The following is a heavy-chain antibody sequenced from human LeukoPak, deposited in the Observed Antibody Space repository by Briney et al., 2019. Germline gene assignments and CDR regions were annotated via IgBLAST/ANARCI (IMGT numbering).Heavy chain of an antibody. CDR2: IYYSGST. CDR3: ARDSVTIFAFDP. Sequence: PETLSLTCTVSGGSISSYYWSWIRQPPGKGLEWIGYIYYSGSTNYNPSLKSRVTISVDTSKNQFSLKLSSVTAADTAVYYCARDSVTIFAFDPWGQGTLVTVSS. D-gene: IGHD3-3*01. J-gene: IGHJ5*02. CDR1: GGSISSYY. V-gene: IGHV4-59*01.